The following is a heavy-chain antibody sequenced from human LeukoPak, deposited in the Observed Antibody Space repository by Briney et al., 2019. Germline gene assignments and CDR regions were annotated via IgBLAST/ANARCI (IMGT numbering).Heavy chain of an antibody. D-gene: IGHD3-9*01. J-gene: IGHJ4*02. CDR1: GFTFSSYS. Sequence: GGSLRLSCATSGFTFSSYSMNWVRQAPGKGLEWVSSISSSTNYIYYADSVKGRFTISRDNAKNSLYLQMNSLRAEDTAVYYCARGRGHYNILTIIDYWGQGTLVTVSS. V-gene: IGHV3-21*01. CDR3: ARGRGHYNILTIIDY. CDR2: ISSSTNYI.